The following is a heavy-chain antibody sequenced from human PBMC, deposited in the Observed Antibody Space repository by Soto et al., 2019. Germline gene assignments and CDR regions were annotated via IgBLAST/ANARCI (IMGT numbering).Heavy chain of an antibody. J-gene: IGHJ6*02. CDR1: GGSISSSSYY. V-gene: IGHV4-39*01. CDR3: ARRVRTYYYGMDV. Sequence: PSETLSLTCTVSGGSISSSSYYGGWIRQPPGKGLEWIGSIYYSGSTYYNPSLKSRVTISVDTSKNQFSLKLSSVTAADTAVYYCARRVRTYYYGMDVWGQGTTVTVSS. CDR2: IYYSGST.